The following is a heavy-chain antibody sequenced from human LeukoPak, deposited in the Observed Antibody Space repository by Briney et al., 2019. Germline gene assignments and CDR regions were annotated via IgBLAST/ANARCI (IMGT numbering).Heavy chain of an antibody. V-gene: IGHV1-69*06. CDR1: GGTFSSYA. J-gene: IGHJ4*02. Sequence: ASVKVSCKASGGTFSSYAISWVRQAPGQGLEWMGGIIPIFGTANYAQKFQGRVTITADKSTSTAYMELSSLRSEDTAVYYCARETGEVAAAGTFDYWGQGTLVTVSS. CDR2: IIPIFGTA. D-gene: IGHD6-13*01. CDR3: ARETGEVAAAGTFDY.